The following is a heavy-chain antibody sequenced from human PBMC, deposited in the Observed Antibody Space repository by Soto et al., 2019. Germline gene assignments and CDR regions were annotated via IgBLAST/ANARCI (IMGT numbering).Heavy chain of an antibody. D-gene: IGHD1-1*01. CDR2: LTRDGTS. J-gene: IGHJ4*02. Sequence: EVHLLESGGGLVQPGGSLRLSCAASGFPFGDYSMSWVRQTPERGLEWVSSLTRDGTSYYADSVQGRFTVSRDNSKNTVSLQMHSLRAEDTALYYCTKRATTVPTPGNYFDSWGQGTLVTVSS. V-gene: IGHV3-23*01. CDR3: TKRATTVPTPGNYFDS. CDR1: GFPFGDYS.